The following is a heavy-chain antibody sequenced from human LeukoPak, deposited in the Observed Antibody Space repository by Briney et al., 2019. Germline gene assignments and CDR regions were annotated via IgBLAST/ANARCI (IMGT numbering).Heavy chain of an antibody. CDR2: IYTIGSP. CDR3: ARDRLPYSSSWYHYYYYMDV. Sequence: SEKLSLTCTVSGGSISRDYWSSIRQPAGKGLEWIGRIYTIGSPNYNPSLKSRVTMSVDTSKNQFSLKLSSVTAADTAVYYCARDRLPYSSSWYHYYYYMDVWGKGTTVTVSS. J-gene: IGHJ6*03. D-gene: IGHD6-13*01. V-gene: IGHV4-4*07. CDR1: GGSISRDY.